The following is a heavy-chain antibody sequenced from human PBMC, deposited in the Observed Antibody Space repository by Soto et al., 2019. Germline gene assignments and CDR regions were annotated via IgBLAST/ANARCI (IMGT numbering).Heavy chain of an antibody. CDR3: ARGLVRGASRDGMDV. D-gene: IGHD3-10*01. CDR1: GYTFTGYY. J-gene: IGHJ6*02. Sequence: ASVKVSCKASGYTFTGYYMHWVRQAPGQGLEWMGWINPNSGGTNYAQKFQGWVTMTRDTSISTAYMELSRLRSDDTAVYYCARGLVRGASRDGMDVWGQGTTVTVSS. V-gene: IGHV1-2*04. CDR2: INPNSGGT.